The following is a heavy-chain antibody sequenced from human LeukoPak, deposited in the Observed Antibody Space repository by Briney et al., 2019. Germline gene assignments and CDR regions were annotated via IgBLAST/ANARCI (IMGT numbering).Heavy chain of an antibody. V-gene: IGHV3-23*01. J-gene: IGHJ4*02. CDR2: ISGSGGST. D-gene: IGHD6-25*01. CDR3: ASSLRLWGTFDY. CDR1: GFTPSSYA. Sequence: GGCPRVSSADSGFTPSSYATSWVSPALRKGLWWVSSISGSGGSTYYADSVKGRFTISRDNSKNTLYLQMNSLRAEDTAVYYCASSLRLWGTFDYWGQGTLVTVSS.